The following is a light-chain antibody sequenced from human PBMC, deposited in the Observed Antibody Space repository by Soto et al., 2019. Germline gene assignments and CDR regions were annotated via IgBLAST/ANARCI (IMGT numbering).Light chain of an antibody. J-gene: IGKJ4*01. CDR1: QSVSSY. Sequence: EIVLTQSPATLSLSPGERATLSCRASQSVSSYLAWYQQKPGQAPRLLIYDASNRATGIPARFSGSGSGTDFTLTISGLEPEDFAVYYCQNRSNWPPLSTFGGGNKVEIK. CDR3: QNRSNWPPLST. V-gene: IGKV3-11*01. CDR2: DAS.